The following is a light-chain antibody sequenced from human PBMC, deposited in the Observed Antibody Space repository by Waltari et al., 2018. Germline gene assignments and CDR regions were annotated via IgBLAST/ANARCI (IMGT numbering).Light chain of an antibody. Sequence: DVVMTQSPLSLPVTLGQPASISCKSSQRLVHSDGNTYLNWIHQRPGQSPERLIYKISNRDSGVPDRFSGSGSGTDFTLKISRVEAGDVGVYYCMQGTHWPRTFGQGTKVEIK. CDR2: KIS. CDR3: MQGTHWPRT. J-gene: IGKJ1*01. CDR1: QRLVHSDGNTY. V-gene: IGKV2-30*02.